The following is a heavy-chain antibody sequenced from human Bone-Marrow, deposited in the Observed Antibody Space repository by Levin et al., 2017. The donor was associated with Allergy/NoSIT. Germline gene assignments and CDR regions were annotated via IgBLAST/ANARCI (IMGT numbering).Heavy chain of an antibody. J-gene: IGHJ3*02. D-gene: IGHD1-26*01. V-gene: IGHV4-61*01. CDR1: GGSVSSGSYY. CDR2: IYYSGST. Sequence: PSETLSLTCTVSGGSVSSGSYYWSWIRQPPGTGLEWIGYIYYSGSTNYNPSLKSRVTISVDTSKNQFSLKLSSVTAADTAVYYCASSGYSGSYGKKEDDAFDIWGQGTMVTVSS. CDR3: ASSGYSGSYGKKEDDAFDI.